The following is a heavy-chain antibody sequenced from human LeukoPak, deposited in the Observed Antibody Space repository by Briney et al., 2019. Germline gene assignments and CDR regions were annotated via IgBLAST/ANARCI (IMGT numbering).Heavy chain of an antibody. J-gene: IGHJ4*02. CDR3: AREYSRYSGTYYDY. D-gene: IGHD5-12*01. V-gene: IGHV1-2*02. CDR1: GYTFTGHF. CDR2: SNPNSGDT. Sequence: GASVKVSCKASGYTFTGHFIHWVRQAPGQGLEWMGWSNPNSGDTNYAQKFQGRVTMTRDTSISTAYMELSRVRSDDAAVYYCAREYSRYSGTYYDYWGQATLVIVSS.